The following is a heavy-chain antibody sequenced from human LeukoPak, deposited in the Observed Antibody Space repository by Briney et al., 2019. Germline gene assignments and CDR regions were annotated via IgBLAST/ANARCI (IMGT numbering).Heavy chain of an antibody. D-gene: IGHD3-3*01. CDR2: IYSSGST. J-gene: IGHJ4*02. V-gene: IGHV4-4*07. CDR1: GGSISSYY. Sequence: SETLSLTCTVSGGSISSYYWSWIRQPAGKGLEWIGRIYSSGSTNYNPSLKSRVTMSVDTSKNQLSLKLSSVTAADTAMYHCARDGRGFWSGYFDYWGQGTLVTVSS. CDR3: ARDGRGFWSGYFDY.